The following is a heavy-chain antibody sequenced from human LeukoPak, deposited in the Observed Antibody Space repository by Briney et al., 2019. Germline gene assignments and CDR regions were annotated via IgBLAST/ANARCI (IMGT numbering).Heavy chain of an antibody. J-gene: IGHJ3*02. CDR1: GFTVSSNY. CDR2: ISGSGSST. V-gene: IGHV3-23*01. Sequence: GGSLRLSCAASGFTVSSNYMSWVRQAPGKGLEWVSGISGSGSSTYYADSVKGRFTISRDNSKDTLYLQMNSLRAEDTAVYYCAKDYAGSIVRATGYAFDIWGQGTMVTVS. D-gene: IGHD1-26*01. CDR3: AKDYAGSIVRATGYAFDI.